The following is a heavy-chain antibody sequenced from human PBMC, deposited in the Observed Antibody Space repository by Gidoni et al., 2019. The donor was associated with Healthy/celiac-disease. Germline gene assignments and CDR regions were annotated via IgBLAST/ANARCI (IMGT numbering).Heavy chain of an antibody. CDR3: ARETIPYDFWSGRSNYFDY. V-gene: IGHV4-61*01. D-gene: IGHD3-3*01. J-gene: IGHJ4*02. CDR2: IYYSGST. CDR1: GGSVSRGSYY. Sequence: QVQLQESGPGLVKPSETLSLTCTVSGGSVSRGSYYWSWIRQPPGKGLEWIGYIYYSGSTNYNPSLKSRVTISVDTSKNQFSLKLSSVTAADTAVYYCARETIPYDFWSGRSNYFDYWGQGTLVTVSS.